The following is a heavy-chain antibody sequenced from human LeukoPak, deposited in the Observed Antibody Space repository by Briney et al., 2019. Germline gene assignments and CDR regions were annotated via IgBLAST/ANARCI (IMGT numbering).Heavy chain of an antibody. D-gene: IGHD1-26*01. V-gene: IGHV3-48*01. CDR1: GFTFSSYS. CDR3: ARDACLVGACGYAFDI. CDR2: ISSSSSTL. Sequence: PGGSLRLSCAASGFTFSSYSMNWVRQAPGKGLEWVSYISSSSSTLYYADSVKGRFTISRDNARNSLYLQMNSLRAEDTAVYYCARDACLVGACGYAFDIRGQGTMVTVSS. J-gene: IGHJ3*02.